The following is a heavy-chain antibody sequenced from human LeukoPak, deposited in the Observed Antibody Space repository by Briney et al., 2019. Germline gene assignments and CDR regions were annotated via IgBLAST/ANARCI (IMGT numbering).Heavy chain of an antibody. J-gene: IGHJ4*02. CDR2: IYHSGTT. CDR3: ARSYFGSGTFNGFDY. V-gene: IGHV4-4*02. D-gene: IGHD3-10*01. Sequence: PSETLSLTCAVSGTSISLSNWWTWVRQPPGQGLEWIGEIYHSGTTTYNPSLKSRVTISLDKSRNQFSLNLNSVSAADTAVYYCARSYFGSGTFNGFDYWGQGTLVTVSS. CDR1: GTSISLSNW.